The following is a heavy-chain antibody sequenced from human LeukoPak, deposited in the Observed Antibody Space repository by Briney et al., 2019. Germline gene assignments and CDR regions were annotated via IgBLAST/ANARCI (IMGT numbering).Heavy chain of an antibody. CDR1: GFTFSSYA. CDR3: AREGPRPHYYDSSGY. J-gene: IGHJ4*02. Sequence: GSLRLSCAASGFTFSSYAMSWVRQAPGKGLEWVSSISSSSSYIYYADSVKGRFTISRDNAKNSLYLQMNSLRAEDTAVYYCAREGPRPHYYDSSGYWGQGTLVTVSS. CDR2: ISSSSSYI. V-gene: IGHV3-21*01. D-gene: IGHD3-22*01.